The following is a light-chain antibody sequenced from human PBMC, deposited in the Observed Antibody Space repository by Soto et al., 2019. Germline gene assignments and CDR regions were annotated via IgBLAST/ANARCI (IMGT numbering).Light chain of an antibody. J-gene: IGLJ1*01. CDR1: ELSKQY. CDR2: KDT. CDR3: QSSDDTGDYYL. V-gene: IGLV3-25*02. Sequence: SYELTQPPSVAVSPGQTARITCSGDELSKQYSFWYQQKPGQAHVLVIYKDTERASGIPERFSGSSSGTTVTLTISGVRAEDEATYYCQSSDDTGDYYLFGTGTKVTVL.